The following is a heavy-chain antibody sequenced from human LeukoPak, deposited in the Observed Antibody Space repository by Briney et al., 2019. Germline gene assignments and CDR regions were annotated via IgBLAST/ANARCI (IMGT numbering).Heavy chain of an antibody. CDR2: ISGSGDST. CDR1: GFTFSSYG. CDR3: AKDPIVGARFHYYGMDV. V-gene: IGHV3-23*01. Sequence: PGRSLRLSCAASGFTFSSYGMHWVRQAPGKGLEWVSGISGSGDSTYYADSVKGRFTISRDNSKNTLYLQMNSLRAEDTAVYYCAKDPIVGARFHYYGMDVWGQGTTVTVSS. J-gene: IGHJ6*02. D-gene: IGHD1-26*01.